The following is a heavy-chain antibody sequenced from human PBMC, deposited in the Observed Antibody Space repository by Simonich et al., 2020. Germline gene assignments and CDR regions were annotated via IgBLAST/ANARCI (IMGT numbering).Heavy chain of an antibody. CDR1: GFTFSSYS. D-gene: IGHD6-13*01. V-gene: IGHV3-21*01. CDR3: ARARGDSSSWYFDY. Sequence: EVQLVESGGGLVKPGGSLRLSCAASGFTFSSYSMNWVRQAPGKGLEWVLSISSSSRYICYADSVKGRFTISRDNAKNSLYLQMNSLRAEDTAVYYCARARGDSSSWYFDYWGQGTLVTVSS. J-gene: IGHJ4*02. CDR2: ISSSSRYI.